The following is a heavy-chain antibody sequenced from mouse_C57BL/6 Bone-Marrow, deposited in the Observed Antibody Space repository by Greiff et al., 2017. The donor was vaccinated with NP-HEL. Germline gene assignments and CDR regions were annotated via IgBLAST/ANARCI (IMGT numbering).Heavy chain of an antibody. V-gene: IGHV14-2*01. CDR3: ARAIYDGYYLFAY. Sequence: EVNVVESGAELVKPGASVKLSCTASGFNIKDYYMHWVKQRTEQGLEWIGRIDPEDGETKYAPKFQGKATITADTSSNTAYLQLSSLTSEDTAVYYCARAIYDGYYLFAYWGQGTLVTVSA. J-gene: IGHJ3*01. D-gene: IGHD2-3*01. CDR1: GFNIKDYY. CDR2: IDPEDGET.